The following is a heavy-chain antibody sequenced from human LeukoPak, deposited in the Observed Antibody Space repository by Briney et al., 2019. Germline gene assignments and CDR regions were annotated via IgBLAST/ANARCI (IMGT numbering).Heavy chain of an antibody. J-gene: IGHJ4*02. CDR2: ISGSNDNT. CDR3: ARSPFYTSAPYYFDY. CDR1: GFTFSSYV. D-gene: IGHD3-16*01. V-gene: IGHV3-23*01. Sequence: GGSLTLSCAASGFTFSSYVMTWVRQTPGKGLEWVSTISGSNDNTYYADSVKGRFTISRDNFQSTLFLQMNSLRADDTAVYYCARSPFYTSAPYYFDYWGQGTLVTVSS.